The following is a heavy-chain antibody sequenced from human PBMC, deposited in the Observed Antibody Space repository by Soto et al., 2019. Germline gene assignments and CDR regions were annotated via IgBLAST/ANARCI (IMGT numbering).Heavy chain of an antibody. J-gene: IGHJ2*01. CDR1: GFTFSSYS. CDR3: ARDEKGTYYDFWSSVHDWYFDL. CDR2: ISSSSSYI. V-gene: IGHV3-21*01. Sequence: EVQLVESGGGLVKPGGSLRLSCAASGFTFSSYSMNWVRQAPGKGLEWVSSISSSSSYIYYADSVKGRFTISRDNAKNSLYLQMNSLRAEDTAVYYCARDEKGTYYDFWSSVHDWYFDLWGRGTLVTVSS. D-gene: IGHD3-3*01.